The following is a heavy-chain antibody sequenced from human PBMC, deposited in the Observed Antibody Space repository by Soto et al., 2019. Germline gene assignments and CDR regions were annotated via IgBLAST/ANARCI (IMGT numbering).Heavy chain of an antibody. Sequence: GASVKVSCKASGYTFTSYGISWVRQAPGQGLEWMGWISAYNGNTNYAQKLQGRVTMTTDTSTSTAYMELRSLRSDDTAVYYCAGGGSEAGTRHEGDWFDPWGQGTLVTVSS. CDR3: AGGGSEAGTRHEGDWFDP. D-gene: IGHD6-19*01. CDR1: GYTFTSYG. CDR2: ISAYNGNT. J-gene: IGHJ5*02. V-gene: IGHV1-18*04.